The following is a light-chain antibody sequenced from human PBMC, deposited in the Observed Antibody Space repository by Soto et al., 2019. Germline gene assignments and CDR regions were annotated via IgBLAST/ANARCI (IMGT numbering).Light chain of an antibody. CDR2: DVN. J-gene: IGLJ2*01. CDR1: SSDIGGYDY. Sequence: QSALTQPASVSGSPGQSITLSCTGTSSDIGGYDYVSWYQRHPGKAPKLIIYDVNNRPSGVSNRFSGSTSGNTASLTISGLQAEDEDDYYCTSYASGSSHVVFGGGTKLTVL. CDR3: TSYASGSSHVV. V-gene: IGLV2-14*01.